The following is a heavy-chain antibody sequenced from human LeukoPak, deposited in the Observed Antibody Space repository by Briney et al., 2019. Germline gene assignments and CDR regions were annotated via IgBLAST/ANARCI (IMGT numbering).Heavy chain of an antibody. V-gene: IGHV3-23*01. D-gene: IGHD2-21*01. J-gene: IGHJ5*02. CDR3: VRLSWKLGDVGVT. CDR2: FSGSGGST. Sequence: GGSLRLSCAASGFTFSSYAMSWVRQAPGKGLEWVSAFSGSGGSTYYADSVKGRFTISRDNAKNTLYLQMNSLRAEDTAVYYCVRLSWKLGDVGVTWGQGTLVTVSS. CDR1: GFTFSSYA.